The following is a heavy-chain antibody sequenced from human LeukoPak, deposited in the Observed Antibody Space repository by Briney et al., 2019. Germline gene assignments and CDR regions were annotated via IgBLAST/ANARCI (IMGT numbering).Heavy chain of an antibody. D-gene: IGHD3-3*01. J-gene: IGHJ5*02. V-gene: IGHV3-30-3*01. Sequence: PGGSLRLSCAASGFTFSSYAMHWVRQAPGKGLEWVAVISYDGSNKYYADSVKGRFTISRDNSKNTLYLQMNSLRAEDTAVYYCASSYYDFWSGYLGNWFDPWGQGTLVTVSS. CDR1: GFTFSSYA. CDR2: ISYDGSNK. CDR3: ASSYYDFWSGYLGNWFDP.